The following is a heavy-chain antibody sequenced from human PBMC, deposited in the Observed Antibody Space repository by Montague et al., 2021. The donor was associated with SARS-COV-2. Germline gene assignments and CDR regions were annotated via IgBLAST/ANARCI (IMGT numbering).Heavy chain of an antibody. CDR2: MCESGNS. D-gene: IGHD3-3*01. Sequence: TLSLTCTVSGDSIISATFYWTWVRQPPGKGLEWIGYMCESGNSYYNPSLKGRVSMSIDTTKNQFSLKLTSVTVADTAVYYCASPGGAGVADKFDYWGQGTLVTVSS. V-gene: IGHV4-30-4*08. J-gene: IGHJ4*02. CDR1: GDSIISATFY. CDR3: ASPGGAGVADKFDY.